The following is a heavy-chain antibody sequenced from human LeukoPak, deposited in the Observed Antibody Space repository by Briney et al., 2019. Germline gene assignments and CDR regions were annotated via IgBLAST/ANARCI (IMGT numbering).Heavy chain of an antibody. CDR1: GFIFSSYA. J-gene: IGHJ4*02. CDR2: ISGNGGST. V-gene: IGHV3-64*01. CDR3: ARVDLLGYDY. D-gene: IGHD1-26*01. Sequence: GGSLRLSCAASGFIFSSYAMHWVRQAPGKGLEYVSAISGNGGSTLYANSVKGRFTISRDNSKNTLYLQMGSLRAEDMAVYYCARVDLLGYDYWGQGTLVTVSS.